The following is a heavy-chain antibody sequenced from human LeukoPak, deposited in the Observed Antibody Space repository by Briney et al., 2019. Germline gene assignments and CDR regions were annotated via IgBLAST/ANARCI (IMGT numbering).Heavy chain of an antibody. CDR1: GYTFTGYY. V-gene: IGHV1-2*07. Sequence: GASVKVSCKASGYTFTGYYIHWVRQAPGQGLEWMGWLNPKSGGTNYAHNFQGRVTMTRDTIINTAYMELSRLRSDDTAVYHCARNDWNAPWFDPWGQGTLVTVSS. CDR3: ARNDWNAPWFDP. D-gene: IGHD1-1*01. J-gene: IGHJ5*02. CDR2: LNPKSGGT.